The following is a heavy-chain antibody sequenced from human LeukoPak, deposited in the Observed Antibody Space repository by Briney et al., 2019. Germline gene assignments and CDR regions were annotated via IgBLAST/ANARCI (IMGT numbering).Heavy chain of an antibody. Sequence: GESLKISCKGSGYRFTNYWIGWVRQMPGKGLEWMGIIYPDDSNIRYSPSFQGQVTISADKSITTAYLQWSSLKASDTAMYYCARHLSSNWYNEKAFDYWGQGTLVTVSS. CDR1: GYRFTNYW. CDR2: IYPDDSNI. CDR3: ARHLSSNWYNEKAFDY. D-gene: IGHD6-13*01. V-gene: IGHV5-51*01. J-gene: IGHJ4*02.